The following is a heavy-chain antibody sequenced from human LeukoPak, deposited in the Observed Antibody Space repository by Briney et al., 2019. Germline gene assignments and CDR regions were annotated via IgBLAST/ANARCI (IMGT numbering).Heavy chain of an antibody. D-gene: IGHD6-19*01. Sequence: GGSLRLSCASSEFPFRKYAMNWVRQAPGKGLEWVSSISSNSDFIYYADSLKGRFTISRDNANNSLYLQMNSLRAEDTAAYYCARGTYSSGWYMPQWGQGTLVTVSS. CDR1: EFPFRKYA. CDR3: ARGTYSSGWYMPQ. CDR2: ISSNSDFI. V-gene: IGHV3-21*01. J-gene: IGHJ4*02.